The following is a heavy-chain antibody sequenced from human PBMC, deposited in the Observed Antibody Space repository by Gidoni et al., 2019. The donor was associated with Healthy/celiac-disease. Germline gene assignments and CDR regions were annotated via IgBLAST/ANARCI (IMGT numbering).Heavy chain of an antibody. Sequence: QVQLVKSGAEVKKPGASVKVSCKASGYPFTSYGISWVLPAPGQGLEWMGWISAYNGNTNYAQKLQGRVTMNTDTSTSTAYMELRSLRSDDTAVYYCARSGYSSSWHEANPRTEANWFDPWGQGTLVTVSS. D-gene: IGHD6-13*01. J-gene: IGHJ5*02. CDR3: ARSGYSSSWHEANPRTEANWFDP. CDR2: ISAYNGNT. V-gene: IGHV1-18*01. CDR1: GYPFTSYG.